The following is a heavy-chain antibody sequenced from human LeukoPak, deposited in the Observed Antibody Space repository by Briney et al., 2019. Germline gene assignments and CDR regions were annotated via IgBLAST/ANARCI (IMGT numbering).Heavy chain of an antibody. CDR3: ARLGGRYSSGWLDY. CDR1: GFTFSSYG. V-gene: IGHV3-33*01. J-gene: IGHJ4*02. CDR2: IWYDGSNK. Sequence: GRSLRLSCAASGFTFSSYGVHWVRQAPGKGLEWVAVIWYDGSNKYYADSVKGRFTISRDNSKNTLYLQMNSLRAEDTAVYYCARLGGRYSSGWLDYWGQGTLVTVSS. D-gene: IGHD6-19*01.